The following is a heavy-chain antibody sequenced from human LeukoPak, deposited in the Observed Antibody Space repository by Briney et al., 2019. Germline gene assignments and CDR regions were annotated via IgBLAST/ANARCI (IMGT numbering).Heavy chain of an antibody. CDR3: ARVYGGTGAAFDY. CDR1: GFTFSDYS. Sequence: GGSLRLSCVASGFTFSDYSMTWVRQAPGKGLEWVSSISRSGKYRHDADSGKGRFTISRDNAKSSLYLDMTNLRAEDTAVYYCARVYGGTGAAFDYWGQGTLLTVSS. D-gene: IGHD4-23*01. V-gene: IGHV3-21*01. J-gene: IGHJ4*02. CDR2: ISRSGKYR.